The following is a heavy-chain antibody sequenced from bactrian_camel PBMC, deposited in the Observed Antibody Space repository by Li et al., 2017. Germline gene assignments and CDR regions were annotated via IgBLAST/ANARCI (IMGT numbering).Heavy chain of an antibody. D-gene: IGHD6*01. V-gene: IGHV3S5*01. J-gene: IGHJ4*01. CDR3: VRDAGTPYGYNY. CDR2: IYGDGRGT. Sequence: VQPVESGGDLVQPGGSLRLSCAASVFTFSFSTYYMSWVRQAPGKGLEWVSSIYGDGRGTVYADSVKGRFTISRDNAKNTVYLQMNSLKPEDTAVYYCVRDAGTPYGYNYWGQGTQVTVS. CDR1: VFTFSFSTYY.